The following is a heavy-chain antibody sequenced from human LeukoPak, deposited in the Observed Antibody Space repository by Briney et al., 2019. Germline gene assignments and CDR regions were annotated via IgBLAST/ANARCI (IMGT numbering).Heavy chain of an antibody. J-gene: IGHJ4*02. CDR2: ISGSGGST. V-gene: IGHV3-23*01. Sequence: GGSLRLSCVPSGFSFSNYAMSWVRQAPGKGLEWVSSISGSGGSTHYADSVKGRFTISRDNSKNTLYLQMNSLRAEDTAVYYCARGGLGSSWNYYFDYWGQGTLVTVSS. CDR1: GFSFSNYA. D-gene: IGHD6-13*01. CDR3: ARGGLGSSWNYYFDY.